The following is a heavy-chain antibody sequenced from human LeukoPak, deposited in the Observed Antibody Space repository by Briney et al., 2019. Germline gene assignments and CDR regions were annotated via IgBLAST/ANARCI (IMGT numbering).Heavy chain of an antibody. CDR3: ARGPPHLRGVTFFDY. V-gene: IGHV1-46*01. Sequence: ASVKVSCKASGYTFTSYYMHWVRQAPGQGLEWMGIINPSGGSTSYAQKFQGRVTMTRDTSTSTVYMELSSLRSEDTAVYYCARGPPHLRGVTFFDYWGQGTLVTVSS. CDR2: INPSGGST. CDR1: GYTFTSYY. D-gene: IGHD3-10*01. J-gene: IGHJ4*02.